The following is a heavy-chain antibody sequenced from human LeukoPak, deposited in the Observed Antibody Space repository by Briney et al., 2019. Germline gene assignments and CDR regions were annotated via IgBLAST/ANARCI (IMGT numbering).Heavy chain of an antibody. CDR3: ARVVGASSYYYYYYMDV. J-gene: IGHJ6*03. D-gene: IGHD1-26*01. Sequence: GGSLRLSCAASGFTFSNYWMTWVRQAPGKGLEWVANIKQDGSEKYYVDSVKGRFTISRDNAKNSLYLQMNSLRAEDTAVYYCARVVGASSYYYYYYMDVWGKGTTVTVSS. CDR2: IKQDGSEK. V-gene: IGHV3-7*01. CDR1: GFTFSNYW.